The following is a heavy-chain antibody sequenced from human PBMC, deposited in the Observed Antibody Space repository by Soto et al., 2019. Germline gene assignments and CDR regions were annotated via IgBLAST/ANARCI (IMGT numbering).Heavy chain of an antibody. CDR3: ARGRFRGPFDY. J-gene: IGHJ4*02. CDR2: INHSGST. Sequence: QVQLQQWGAGLLKPSETLSLTCAVYGGSFSGYYWSWIRQPPGKGLEWIGEINHSGSTNYNPSLKSRVTISVDTSKNQFSLKLSSVTAADTAVYYCARGRFRGPFDYWGQGTLVTVSS. V-gene: IGHV4-34*01. CDR1: GGSFSGYY. D-gene: IGHD3-16*01.